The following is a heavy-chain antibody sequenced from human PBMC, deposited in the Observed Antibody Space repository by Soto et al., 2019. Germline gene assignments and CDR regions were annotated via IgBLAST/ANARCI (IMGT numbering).Heavy chain of an antibody. CDR3: ARDYEGRGLWFGELLKNYYYGMDV. CDR2: IWYDGSNK. D-gene: IGHD3-10*01. Sequence: GGSLRLSCAASGFTFSSYGMHWVRQAPGKGLEWVAVIWYDGSNKYYADSVKGRFTISRDNSKNTLYLQMNSLRAEDTAVYYCARDYEGRGLWFGELLKNYYYGMDVWGQGTTVTVSS. CDR1: GFTFSSYG. J-gene: IGHJ6*02. V-gene: IGHV3-33*01.